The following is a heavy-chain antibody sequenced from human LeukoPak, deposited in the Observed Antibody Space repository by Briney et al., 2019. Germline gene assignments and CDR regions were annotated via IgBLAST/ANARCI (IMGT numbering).Heavy chain of an antibody. CDR1: GGTFSSYA. CDR3: ARARGYSYGHIWDY. D-gene: IGHD5-18*01. Sequence: ASVKVSCKASGGTFSSYAISWVRQAPGQGLEWMGRIIPILGIANYAQKFQGRVTITADKSTSTAYMELSSLRSEDTAVYYCARARGYSYGHIWDYWGQGTPVTVSS. J-gene: IGHJ4*02. CDR2: IIPILGIA. V-gene: IGHV1-69*04.